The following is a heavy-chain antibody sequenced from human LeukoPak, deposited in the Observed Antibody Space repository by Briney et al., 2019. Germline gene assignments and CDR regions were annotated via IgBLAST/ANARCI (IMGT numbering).Heavy chain of an antibody. V-gene: IGHV4-39*07. CDR1: GGSISSSSYY. J-gene: IGHJ4*02. CDR3: ARDPPGSGSYYDY. Sequence: SETLSLTCTVSGGSISSSSYYWGWIRQPPGKGLEWIGSIYYSGSTYYNPSLKSRVTISVDTSKNYFSLRLSSVTAADTAVYYCARDPPGSGSYYDYWGQGTLVTVSS. CDR2: IYYSGST. D-gene: IGHD3-10*01.